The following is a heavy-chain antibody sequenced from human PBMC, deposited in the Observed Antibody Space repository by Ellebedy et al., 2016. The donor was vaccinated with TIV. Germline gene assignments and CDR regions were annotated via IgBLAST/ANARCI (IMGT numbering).Heavy chain of an antibody. D-gene: IGHD6-13*01. CDR1: GFTFSSYA. CDR3: AKDMGYSSSWFEN. V-gene: IGHV3-9*01. CDR2: ISWNSGSI. Sequence: SLKISXAASGFTFSSYAMHWVRQAPGKGLEWVSGISWNSGSIGYADSVKGRFTISRDNAKNSLYLQMNSLRAEDTALYYCAKDMGYSSSWFENWGQGTLVTVSS. J-gene: IGHJ5*02.